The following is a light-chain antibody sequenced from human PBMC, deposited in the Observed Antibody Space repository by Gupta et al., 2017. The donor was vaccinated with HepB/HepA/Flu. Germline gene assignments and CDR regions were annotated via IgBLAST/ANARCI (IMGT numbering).Light chain of an antibody. Sequence: QSVLTQPPPVSGAPGQRVTIPCTGSSSNIGAGYDVHWYRQVPGTGPKVLVYGNNKRPWGVPDRFSGSRSGTSASLAITGLQAEDEADYYCQSYDSSLYVFGTGTKVIVL. CDR2: GNN. CDR1: SSNIGAGYD. CDR3: QSYDSSLYV. V-gene: IGLV1-40*01. J-gene: IGLJ1*01.